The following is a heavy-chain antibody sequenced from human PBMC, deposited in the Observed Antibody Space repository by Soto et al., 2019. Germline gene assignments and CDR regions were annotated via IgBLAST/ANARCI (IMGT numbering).Heavy chain of an antibody. V-gene: IGHV3-23*01. D-gene: IGHD3-10*01. CDR1: GFTFSSYA. CDR3: ARVEDFYDFYGMHV. CDR2: ISGSGGSA. J-gene: IGHJ6*02. Sequence: LRLSCAASGFTFSSYAMSWVRQAPGRGLEWVSTISGSGGSAYFADSVKGRFTISRDNSKNTLYLQMNSLRAEDTAVYYCARVEDFYDFYGMHVSGQGTTVTVSS.